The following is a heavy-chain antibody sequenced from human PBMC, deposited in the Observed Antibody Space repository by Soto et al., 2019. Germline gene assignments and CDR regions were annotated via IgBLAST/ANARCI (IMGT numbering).Heavy chain of an antibody. D-gene: IGHD2-2*01. CDR3: ARAREDIVVVPADDYFDY. CDR2: INHSGST. V-gene: IGHV4-34*01. CDR1: GGSFSGCY. Sequence: SETLSLTCAVYGGSFSGCYWSWIRQPPGKGLEWIGEINHSGSTNNNPSLKSRVTISVATSKNQFSLKLSSVTAADTAVYYCARAREDIVVVPADDYFDYWGQGTLVTVSS. J-gene: IGHJ4*02.